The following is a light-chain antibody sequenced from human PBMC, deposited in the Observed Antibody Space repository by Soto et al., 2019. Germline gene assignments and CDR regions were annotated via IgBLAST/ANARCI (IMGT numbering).Light chain of an antibody. Sequence: EIVLTQSTGTLSLSPGERATLSCRASQSISSTYLAWYQQKLGQAPRLLIYGASSRATGIPDRFSGSGSGTDFTLTISRLEPEDFAVYYCQQYGSSPITFGQGTRLEIK. J-gene: IGKJ5*01. V-gene: IGKV3-20*01. CDR1: QSISSTY. CDR3: QQYGSSPIT. CDR2: GAS.